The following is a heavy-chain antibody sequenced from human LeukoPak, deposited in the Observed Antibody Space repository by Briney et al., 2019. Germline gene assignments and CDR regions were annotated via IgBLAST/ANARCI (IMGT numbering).Heavy chain of an antibody. J-gene: IGHJ4*02. CDR2: IYYSGST. CDR3: ASAPYSTSAVY. D-gene: IGHD6-6*01. Sequence: PSETLSLTCTVSGGSISSYYWSWIRQPPGKGLEWIGYIYYSGSTNYNPSLKSRVTISVDTSKNQFSLKLSSVTAADTAVYYCASAPYSTSAVYWGQGTLVTVSS. CDR1: GGSISSYY. V-gene: IGHV4-59*08.